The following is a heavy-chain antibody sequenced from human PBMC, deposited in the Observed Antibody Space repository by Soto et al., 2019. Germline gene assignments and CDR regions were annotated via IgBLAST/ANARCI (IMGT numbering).Heavy chain of an antibody. J-gene: IGHJ4*02. CDR3: ARGPRGLYHHDY. D-gene: IGHD2-8*02. CDR2: INMDGTST. CDR1: GFTFSGDW. Sequence: GSLRLFCVASGFTFSGDWMHWVRQAAGKGLVWVSRINMDGTSTNYADSVKGRFTISRDNAKNTLYLQMNSLRVDDTAVYYCARGPRGLYHHDYWGQGALVTVSS. V-gene: IGHV3-74*01.